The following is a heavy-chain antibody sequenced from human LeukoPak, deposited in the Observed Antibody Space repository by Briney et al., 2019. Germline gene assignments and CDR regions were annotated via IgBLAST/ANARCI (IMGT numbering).Heavy chain of an antibody. J-gene: IGHJ5*02. Sequence: PGGSLRLSCAASGFTFGHYAMSWVRQAPGKGLEWVSTISGSGGSTYYAGSVKGRFTISRENAKNSLYLQMNSLRAEDTAVYYCARWQLGLWFDPWGQGTLVTVSS. CDR2: ISGSGGST. V-gene: IGHV3-23*01. D-gene: IGHD6-6*01. CDR3: ARWQLGLWFDP. CDR1: GFTFGHYA.